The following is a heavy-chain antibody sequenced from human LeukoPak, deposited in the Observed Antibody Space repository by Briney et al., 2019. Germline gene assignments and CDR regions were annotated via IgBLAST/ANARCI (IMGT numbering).Heavy chain of an antibody. CDR3: TRVGYIDEGIDY. CDR2: IKQDGSKK. CDR1: GFIVSSNY. J-gene: IGHJ4*02. Sequence: GGSLRLSCAVSGFIVSSNYMSWVRQAPGKGLEWVANIKQDGSKKSYVDSVKGRFTISRDDAKNSPYLQMNSLRAEDTAIYYCTRVGYIDEGIDYWGQGTLVTVSS. V-gene: IGHV3-7*04. D-gene: IGHD5-24*01.